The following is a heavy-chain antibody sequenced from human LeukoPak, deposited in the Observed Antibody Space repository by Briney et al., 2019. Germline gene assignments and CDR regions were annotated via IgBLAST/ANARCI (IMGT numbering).Heavy chain of an antibody. V-gene: IGHV1-2*02. CDR2: INPNSGGT. J-gene: IGHJ6*01. Sequence: ASVKISCKASGYTFTGYYMQWVRQAPGQGLEWMGWINPNSGGTNYAQKFQGRVTMTRDTSISTAYMELSRPRADETPVCYCARIFQPAVYHYYYGMDVWGQETTLTVSS. D-gene: IGHD2-2*01. CDR3: ARIFQPAVYHYYYGMDV. CDR1: GYTFTGYY.